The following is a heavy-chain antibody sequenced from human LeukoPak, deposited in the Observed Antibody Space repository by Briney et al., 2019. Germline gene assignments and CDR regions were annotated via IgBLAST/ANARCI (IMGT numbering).Heavy chain of an antibody. CDR3: ARDGGRGFNYGQYYFDH. V-gene: IGHV1-46*01. Sequence: ASVKVSCKASGYTFTFYYMHWVRQAPGQGLEWMGIINPSGGSTTYAQKFQGRVTMTRDMSTSTVYMELSRLRSDDTAVYYCARDGGRGFNYGQYYFDHWGQGTLVTVSS. CDR1: GYTFTFYY. J-gene: IGHJ4*02. CDR2: INPSGGST. D-gene: IGHD5-18*01.